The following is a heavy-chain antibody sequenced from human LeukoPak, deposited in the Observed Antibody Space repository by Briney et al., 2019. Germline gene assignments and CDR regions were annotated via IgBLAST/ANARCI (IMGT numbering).Heavy chain of an antibody. CDR2: INRGGST. V-gene: IGHV4-34*01. J-gene: IGHJ4*02. D-gene: IGHD3-10*01. Sequence: PSETLSLTCVVYGGPFNGNYWSWIRKPPGRGLEWIGEINRGGSTNYNPSLKSRVTISADTSKNQFSLKMTSVTAADTALYYCARGYASGSYYSYWGPGTLVTVSS. CDR3: ARGYASGSYYSY. CDR1: GGPFNGNY.